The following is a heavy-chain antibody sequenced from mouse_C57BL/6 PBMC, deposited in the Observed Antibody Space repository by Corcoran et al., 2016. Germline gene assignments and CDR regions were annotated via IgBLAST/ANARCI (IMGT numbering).Heavy chain of an antibody. CDR1: GYTFTDYY. J-gene: IGHJ4*01. CDR3: ARLVVATLYYAMDY. V-gene: IGHV1-26*01. Sequence: EVQLQQSGPELVKPGASVKISCKASGYTFTDYYMNWVKQSHGKSLEWIGDINPNNGGTSYNQKFKGKATLTVDKSSSTAYMELRSLTSEDSAVYYCARLVVATLYYAMDYWGQGTSVTVSS. D-gene: IGHD1-1*01. CDR2: INPNNGGT.